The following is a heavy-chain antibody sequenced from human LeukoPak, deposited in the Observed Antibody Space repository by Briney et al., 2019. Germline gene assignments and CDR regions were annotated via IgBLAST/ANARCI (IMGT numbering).Heavy chain of an antibody. D-gene: IGHD3-22*01. CDR3: ARASERQSSGYLGGFDY. J-gene: IGHJ4*02. V-gene: IGHV1-2*02. CDR1: GYTFTRYY. Sequence: ASVKVSCKASGYTFTRYYMHWVRQAPGHGLEWMGWINPNSGGTNYAQKFQGRVTMTRDTSISTAYMELSRLRSDDTTVYYCARASERQSSGYLGGFDYWGQGTLVTVSS. CDR2: INPNSGGT.